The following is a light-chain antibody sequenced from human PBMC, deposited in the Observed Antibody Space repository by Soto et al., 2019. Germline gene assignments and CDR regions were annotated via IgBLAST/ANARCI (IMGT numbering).Light chain of an antibody. V-gene: IGKV3-20*01. CDR1: QSFRGL. CDR3: QQYSRAPLT. CDR2: GAS. Sequence: VGVTQSPVHLSLSPGERATLSCRASQSFRGLLAWYQQKPGQAPRLVIFGASSRATGIPDRFSASGSGTDFTLTISRLEPEDFAVYYCQQYSRAPLTFAQRTKV. J-gene: IGKJ1*01.